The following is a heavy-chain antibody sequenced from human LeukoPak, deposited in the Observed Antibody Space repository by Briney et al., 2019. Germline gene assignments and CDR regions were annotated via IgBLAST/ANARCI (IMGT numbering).Heavy chain of an antibody. D-gene: IGHD3-22*01. V-gene: IGHV4-34*01. J-gene: IGHJ3*02. CDR2: INHSGST. Sequence: HPSETLSFTCAVYGGSFSGYYWSWIRQPPGKGLEWIGEINHSGSTNYNPSLKSRVTISVDTSKNQFSLKLSSVTAADTAVYYCARGEFLDTYYYDSSSDAFDIWGQGTMVTVSS. CDR3: ARGEFLDTYYYDSSSDAFDI. CDR1: GGSFSGYY.